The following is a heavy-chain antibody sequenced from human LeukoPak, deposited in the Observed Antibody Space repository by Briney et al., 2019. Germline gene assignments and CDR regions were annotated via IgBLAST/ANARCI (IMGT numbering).Heavy chain of an antibody. CDR2: IIPIFGTA. CDR1: GGTFSSYA. J-gene: IGHJ4*02. D-gene: IGHD4-17*01. CDR3: ARAETTVITRMDY. V-gene: IGHV1-69*05. Sequence: SVKVSCKASGGTFSSYAISRVRQAPGQGLEWMGRIIPIFGTANYAQKFQGRVTITTDESTSTAYMELSSLRSEDTAVYYCARAETTVITRMDYWGQGTLVTVSS.